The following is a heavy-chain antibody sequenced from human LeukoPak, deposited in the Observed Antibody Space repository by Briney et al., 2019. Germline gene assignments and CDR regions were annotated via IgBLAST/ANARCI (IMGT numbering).Heavy chain of an antibody. J-gene: IGHJ6*02. CDR2: ISSSSGTI. Sequence: HPGGSLRLSCAASGLTFSTYIMNWVRQAPGKGLEWVSYISSSSGTIWYANSVKGRFTVSRDNAKNSLYLQLNSLRAEDTAVYYCARRTVTTLPYAMDVWGQGTTVTVSS. D-gene: IGHD4-11*01. CDR3: ARRTVTTLPYAMDV. CDR1: GLTFSTYI. V-gene: IGHV3-48*01.